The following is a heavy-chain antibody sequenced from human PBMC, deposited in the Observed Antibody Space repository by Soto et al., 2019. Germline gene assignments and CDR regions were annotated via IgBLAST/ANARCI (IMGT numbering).Heavy chain of an antibody. J-gene: IGHJ2*01. D-gene: IGHD3-9*01. CDR3: ARESHDILTGPPWVWYFDL. CDR2: INDRGSI. V-gene: IGHV4-34*01. Sequence: QVQLQQWGAGPLRPLETLSLTCGVSGGSFSGYYWAWIRQSPGKGLEWIGEINDRGSINYNPSLKSRVRIPVDTSKNHYSLNLRSVTAADTAVYYCARESHDILTGPPWVWYFDLWGRGTLVTVSS. CDR1: GGSFSGYY.